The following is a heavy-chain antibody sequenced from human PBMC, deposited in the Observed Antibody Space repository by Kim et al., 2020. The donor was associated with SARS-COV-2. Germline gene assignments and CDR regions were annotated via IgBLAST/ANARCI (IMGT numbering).Heavy chain of an antibody. Sequence: GGSLRLSCAASGFTFSSYSMNWVRQAPGKGLEWVSYISSSSSTIYYADSVKGRFTISRDNAKNSLYLQMNSLRAEDTAVYYCAVGYCSGGSCYAYYYGMDVWGQGTTVTVSS. CDR3: AVGYCSGGSCYAYYYGMDV. J-gene: IGHJ6*02. CDR1: GFTFSSYS. V-gene: IGHV3-48*04. D-gene: IGHD2-15*01. CDR2: ISSSSSTI.